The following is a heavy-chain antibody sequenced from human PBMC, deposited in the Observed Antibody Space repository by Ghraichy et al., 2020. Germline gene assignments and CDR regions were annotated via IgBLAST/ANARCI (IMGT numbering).Heavy chain of an antibody. CDR3: ERNFRYSGSGRNRGPVGKMDPFDL. CDR1: GGSFSGYV. D-gene: IGHD3-10*01. V-gene: IGHV4-34*01. J-gene: IGHJ3*01. Sequence: SETLSLTCAVYGGSFSGYVWSWIRKAPGKGLEWIGEVRHNGTANYKPSLRSRVIVSVDTSKKQFFLRTTSLTAADTAVYYCERNFRYSGSGRNRGPVGKMDPFDLWGQGTKVTVS. CDR2: VRHNGTA.